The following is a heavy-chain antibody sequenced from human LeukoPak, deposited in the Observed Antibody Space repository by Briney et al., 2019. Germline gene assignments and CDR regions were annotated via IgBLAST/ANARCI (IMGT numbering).Heavy chain of an antibody. CDR3: AAAINFDILTGYFY. CDR1: GGSFSGYY. CDR2: INHSGST. V-gene: IGHV4-34*01. Sequence: SETLSLTCAVYGGSFSGYYWSWIRQPPGKGLEWIGEINHSGSTNYNTSLKSRVTISVDTSKNHNSLKLSSVTAADTAVYYCAAAINFDILTGYFYWGQGTLVTVSS. D-gene: IGHD3-9*01. J-gene: IGHJ4*02.